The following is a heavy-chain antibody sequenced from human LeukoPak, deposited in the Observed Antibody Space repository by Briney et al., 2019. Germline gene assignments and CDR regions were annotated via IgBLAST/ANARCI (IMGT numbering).Heavy chain of an antibody. CDR2: IYTSGST. J-gene: IGHJ4*02. CDR3: ARDAGGSGSYYSRLDY. CDR1: GGSISSYY. V-gene: IGHV4-4*07. D-gene: IGHD3-10*01. Sequence: PSETLSRTCSVSGGSISSYYWSWIRQPAGKGLEWIGRIYTSGSTNYNPSLKSRVSMSVDTSKNQFSLKLNSVTAADTAVYYCARDAGGSGSYYSRLDYWGQGTLVTVSS.